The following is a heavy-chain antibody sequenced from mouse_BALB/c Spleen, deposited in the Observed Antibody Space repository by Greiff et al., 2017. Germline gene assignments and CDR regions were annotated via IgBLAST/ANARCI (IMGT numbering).Heavy chain of an antibody. D-gene: IGHD2-9*01. Sequence: VQGVESGPGLVAPSQSLSITCTVSGFSLTGYGVNWVRQPPGKGLEWLGMIWGDGSTDYNSALKSRLSISKDSSKSQVFLKMNSLQTDDTARYYCARDGSYYGYDGFAYWGQGTLVTVSA. CDR1: GFSLTGYG. CDR3: ARDGSYYGYDGFAY. V-gene: IGHV2-6-7*01. J-gene: IGHJ3*01. CDR2: IWGDGST.